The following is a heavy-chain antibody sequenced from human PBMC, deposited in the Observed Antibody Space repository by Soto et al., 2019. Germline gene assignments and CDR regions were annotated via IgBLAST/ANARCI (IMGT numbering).Heavy chain of an antibody. CDR2: ISSSSGST. D-gene: IGHD5-12*01. Sequence: WGSLRLSCAASGFTFIDYYIIFSRQAPFKGREYISYISSSSGSTNYADSVKGRFTISRDNAKNSLYLQMSSLRAEDTAVYYCARDRGGYDRLYYYHGMDVWGQGTTVTVSS. CDR1: GFTFIDYY. J-gene: IGHJ6*02. CDR3: ARDRGGYDRLYYYHGMDV. V-gene: IGHV3-11*06.